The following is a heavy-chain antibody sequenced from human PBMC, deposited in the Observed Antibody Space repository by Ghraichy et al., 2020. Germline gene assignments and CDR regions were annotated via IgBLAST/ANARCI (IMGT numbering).Heavy chain of an antibody. D-gene: IGHD1-26*01. V-gene: IGHV4-59*01. CDR3: ARRSPVGAIYNWFDP. CDR2: IYYSGST. Sequence: SETLSLTCTVSGGSISSYYWSWIRQPPGKGLEWIGYIYYSGSTNYNPSLESRVTISVDTSKNQFSLKLSSVTAADTAVYYCARRSPVGAIYNWFDPWGQGTLVTVSS. CDR1: GGSISSYY. J-gene: IGHJ5*02.